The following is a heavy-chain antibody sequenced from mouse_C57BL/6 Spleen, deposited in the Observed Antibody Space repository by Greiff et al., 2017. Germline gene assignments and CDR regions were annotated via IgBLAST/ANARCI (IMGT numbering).Heavy chain of an antibody. D-gene: IGHD2-1*01. V-gene: IGHV1-55*01. J-gene: IGHJ4*01. CDR1: GYTFTSYW. Sequence: VQLQQPGAELVKPGASVKMSCKASGYTFTSYWITWVKQRPGQGLEWIGDIYPGSGSTNYNEKFKSKATLTVDTSSSTAYMQLSSLTSEDSAVYYCARSEGNYGAMDYWGQGTSVTVSS. CDR3: ARSEGNYGAMDY. CDR2: IYPGSGST.